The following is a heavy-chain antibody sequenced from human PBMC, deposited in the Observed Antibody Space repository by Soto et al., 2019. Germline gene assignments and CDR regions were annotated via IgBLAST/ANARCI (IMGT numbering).Heavy chain of an antibody. CDR1: GCTFTSYG. V-gene: IGHV1-18*01. CDR3: ARLRAFMYYYDSSGYVDY. CDR2: ISAYNGNT. Sequence: ASVKVSCKASGCTFTSYGISWVRQAPGQGLEWMGWISAYNGNTNYAQKLQGRVTMTTDTSTSTAYMELRSLRSDDTAVYYCARLRAFMYYYDSSGYVDYWGQGTLVTVSS. D-gene: IGHD3-22*01. J-gene: IGHJ4*02.